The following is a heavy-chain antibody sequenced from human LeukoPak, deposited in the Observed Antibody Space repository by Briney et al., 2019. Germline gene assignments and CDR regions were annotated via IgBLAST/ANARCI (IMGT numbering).Heavy chain of an antibody. CDR2: ISWNSRSI. Sequence: GGSLRLSCAASGFTFDNYAMHWVRQAPGKGLEWVSGISWNSRSIGYADSVRGRFAMSRDNAKNSLYLQMNSLRAEDTAVYYCARDSDDYVWGSYRYDYFDYWGQGTLVTVSS. CDR3: ARDSDDYVWGSYRYDYFDY. J-gene: IGHJ4*02. V-gene: IGHV3-9*01. D-gene: IGHD3-16*02. CDR1: GFTFDNYA.